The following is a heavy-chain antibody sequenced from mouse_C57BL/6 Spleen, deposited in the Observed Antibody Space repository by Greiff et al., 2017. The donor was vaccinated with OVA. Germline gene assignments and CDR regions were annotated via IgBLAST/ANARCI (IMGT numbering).Heavy chain of an antibody. CDR3: ARDYYEDYFDD. J-gene: IGHJ2*01. CDR1: GYTFTSYW. Sequence: QVQLQQPGAELVKPGASVKLSCKASGYTFTSYWMHWVKQRPGQGLEWIGMIHPNSGSTNYNEKFKSKATLTVDKSSSTAYMQLSSLTSEDSAVYYGARDYYEDYFDDWGQGTTLTVSS. V-gene: IGHV1-64*01. CDR2: IHPNSGST. D-gene: IGHD2-4*01.